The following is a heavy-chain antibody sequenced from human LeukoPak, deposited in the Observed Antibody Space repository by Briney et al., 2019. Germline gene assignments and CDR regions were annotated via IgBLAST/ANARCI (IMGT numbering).Heavy chain of an antibody. D-gene: IGHD3-22*01. J-gene: IGHJ4*02. V-gene: IGHV4-59*08. Sequence: PSETLSLTCTVSGGSISSYYWSWIRQPPGKGLEWIGYIYYSGSTNYNPSLKSRVTISVDTSKNQFSLKLSSVTAADTAVYYCARHLSSGYYLDYWGQGTLVTVSS. CDR3: ARHLSSGYYLDY. CDR1: GGSISSYY. CDR2: IYYSGST.